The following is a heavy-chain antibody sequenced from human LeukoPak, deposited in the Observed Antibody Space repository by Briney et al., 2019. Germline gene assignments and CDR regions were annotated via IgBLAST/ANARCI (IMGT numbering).Heavy chain of an antibody. CDR1: GGSISSYY. V-gene: IGHV4-34*01. CDR2: INHSGST. Sequence: SETLSLTCTVSGGSISSYYWSWIRQPPGKGLEWIGEINHSGSTNYNPSLKSRVTISVDTSKNQFSLKLSSVTAADTAVYFCARGAMIVSAFDIWGQGTMVTVSS. J-gene: IGHJ3*02. D-gene: IGHD3-22*01. CDR3: ARGAMIVSAFDI.